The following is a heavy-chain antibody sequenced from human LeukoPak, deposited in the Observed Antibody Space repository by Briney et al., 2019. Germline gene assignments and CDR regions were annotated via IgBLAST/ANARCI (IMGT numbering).Heavy chain of an antibody. CDR3: ARGLPRAEYCSGGSCYSGSDYMDV. V-gene: IGHV1-46*01. CDR1: GYTFTGYY. D-gene: IGHD2-15*01. J-gene: IGHJ6*03. Sequence: ASVKVSCKASGYTFTGYYIHWVRQAPGQGLEWMGRINPSGGSTSYAQKFQGRVTMTRDMSTSTVYMELSSLRSEDTAVYYCARGLPRAEYCSGGSCYSGSDYMDVWGKGTTVTVSS. CDR2: INPSGGST.